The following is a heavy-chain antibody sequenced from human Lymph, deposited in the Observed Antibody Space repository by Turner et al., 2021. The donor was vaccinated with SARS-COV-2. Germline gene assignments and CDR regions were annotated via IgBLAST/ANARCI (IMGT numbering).Heavy chain of an antibody. V-gene: IGHV3-53*02. J-gene: IGHJ3*02. CDR2: IYIGGTT. Sequence: EVQLVKTGGGWIQPGGSLRPSCAASGFTVSSNYMSWVRQAPGKGLEWVSVIYIGGTTYYADSVKGRFTISRDNSKNTLYLQMNSLRAEDTAVYYCARDLGPLAFDIWGQGTMVTVSS. CDR1: GFTVSSNY. CDR3: ARDLGPLAFDI.